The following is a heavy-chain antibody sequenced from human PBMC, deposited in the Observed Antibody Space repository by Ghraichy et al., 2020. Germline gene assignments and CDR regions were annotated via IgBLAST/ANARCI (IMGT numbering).Heavy chain of an antibody. V-gene: IGHV4-59*01. Sequence: GSLRLSCTVSGGSISSYYWSWIRQPPGMGLEWIGYIYYSGSTNYNPSLKSRVTISVDTSKNQFSLKLSSVTAADTAVYYCAREGSSGYSPWGQGTLVTVSS. CDR2: IYYSGST. CDR1: GGSISSYY. J-gene: IGHJ5*02. CDR3: AREGSSGYSP. D-gene: IGHD3-22*01.